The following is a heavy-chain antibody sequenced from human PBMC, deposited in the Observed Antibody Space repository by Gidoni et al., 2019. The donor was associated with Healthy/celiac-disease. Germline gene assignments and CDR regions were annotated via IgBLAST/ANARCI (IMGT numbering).Heavy chain of an antibody. CDR1: GFTFSSYS. V-gene: IGHV3-21*01. D-gene: IGHD2-2*01. Sequence: EVQLVWSGGGLVRPGGSLRPSCAVSGFTFSSYSMNWVRQAPGKGLEWVSSISSSSSYISYADSVKGRFTISRDNAKNSLYLQMNSLRADDTAVYYCARSEYQQSGGDYWGQGTLVTVSS. CDR3: ARSEYQQSGGDY. CDR2: ISSSSSYI. J-gene: IGHJ4*02.